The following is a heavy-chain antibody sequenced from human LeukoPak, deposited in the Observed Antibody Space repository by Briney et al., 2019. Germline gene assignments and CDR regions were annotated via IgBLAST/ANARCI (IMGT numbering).Heavy chain of an antibody. J-gene: IGHJ4*02. CDR1: GFTFSSYG. CDR3: ARDRGAVAGLDY. V-gene: IGHV3-30*03. Sequence: GRSLRLSCAASGFTFSSYGMHWVRQAPGKGLEWVAVISYDGSNKYYADSVKGRFTISRDNSKNTLYLQMNSLRAEDTAVYYCARDRGAVAGLDYWGQGTLVTVSS. D-gene: IGHD6-19*01. CDR2: ISYDGSNK.